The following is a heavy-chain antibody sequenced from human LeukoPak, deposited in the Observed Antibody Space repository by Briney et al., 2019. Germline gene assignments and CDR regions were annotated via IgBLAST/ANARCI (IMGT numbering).Heavy chain of an antibody. Sequence: SETLSLTCTVSGRSISSYYWSWIRQPPGKGLEWIGYIYYSGSTNYNPSLKSRVTISVDTSKNQFSLKLSSVTAADTAVYYCARVSRIQLWTTFDYWGQGTLVTVSS. V-gene: IGHV4-59*01. CDR2: IYYSGST. CDR3: ARVSRIQLWTTFDY. J-gene: IGHJ4*02. CDR1: GRSISSYY. D-gene: IGHD5-18*01.